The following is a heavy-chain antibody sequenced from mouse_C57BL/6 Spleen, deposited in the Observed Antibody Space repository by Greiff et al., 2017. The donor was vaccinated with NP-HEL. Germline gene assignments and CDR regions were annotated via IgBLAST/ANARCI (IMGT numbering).Heavy chain of an antibody. CDR1: GFTFSSSA. CDR2: ISSGGDYI. J-gene: IGHJ2*01. D-gene: IGHD4-1*01. V-gene: IGHV5-9-1*02. CDR3: TREGLGRVYYFDY. Sequence: EVMLVESGEGLVKPGGSLKLSCAASGFTFSSSAMSWVRQTPEKRLEWVAYISSGGDYIYYAENVKGRFTISRDNARNTLYLQMSSLNSEDTDMYYCTREGLGRVYYFDYWGQGTTLTVSS.